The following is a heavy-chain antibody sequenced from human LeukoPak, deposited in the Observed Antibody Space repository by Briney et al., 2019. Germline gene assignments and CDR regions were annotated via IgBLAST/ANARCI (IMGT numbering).Heavy chain of an antibody. CDR3: ARVVRYCSGGSCYPSYWYFDL. CDR2: ISAYNGNT. Sequence: GASVKVSCTASGYTFTSYGISWVRQAPGQGLEWMGWISAYNGNTNYAQKLQGRVTMTTDTSTSTAYMELRSLRSDDTAVYYCARVVRYCSGGSCYPSYWYFDLWGRGTLVTVSS. D-gene: IGHD2-15*01. J-gene: IGHJ2*01. CDR1: GYTFTSYG. V-gene: IGHV1-18*01.